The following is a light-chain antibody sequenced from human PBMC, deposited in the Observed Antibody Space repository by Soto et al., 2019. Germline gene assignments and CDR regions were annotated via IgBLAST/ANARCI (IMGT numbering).Light chain of an antibody. Sequence: EIVMTQSPDTLYVSPGEGATLSCRASQSVSNDLCWFQQKPGQAPRLLIYAASIRATGIPARFSCSGSGTEFTLTISSLQSEDFAVYYCQQYHNWLWTFGQGTKVEIK. J-gene: IGKJ1*01. CDR2: AAS. V-gene: IGKV3-15*01. CDR3: QQYHNWLWT. CDR1: QSVSND.